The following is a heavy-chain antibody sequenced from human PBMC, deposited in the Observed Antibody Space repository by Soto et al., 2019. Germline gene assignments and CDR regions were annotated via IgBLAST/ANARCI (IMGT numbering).Heavy chain of an antibody. CDR3: ARERGTGLIWVGELSYYGMDV. D-gene: IGHD3-10*01. J-gene: IGHJ6*02. Sequence: QVQLVQSGAEVKKPGSSVKVSCKASGGTFSGYAISWVRQAPGQGLEWMGGIIPIFGTANYAQKFQGRVTITADKSTSTAYMELSSLRSEDTAVYYCARERGTGLIWVGELSYYGMDVWGQGTTVTVSS. CDR2: IIPIFGTA. CDR1: GGTFSGYA. V-gene: IGHV1-69*06.